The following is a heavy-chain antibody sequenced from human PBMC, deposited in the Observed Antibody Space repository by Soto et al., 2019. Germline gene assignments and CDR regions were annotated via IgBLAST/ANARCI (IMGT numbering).Heavy chain of an antibody. D-gene: IGHD3-3*01. J-gene: IGHJ6*02. CDR3: ASPTREWLPPARDYYYGMDV. CDR1: GGTFSSYA. V-gene: IGHV1-69*06. CDR2: SIPIFGTA. Sequence: QVQLVQSGAEVKKPGSSVKVSCKASGGTFSSYAISWVRQAPGQGLEWMGGSIPIFGTANYAQKFKGRVTITADKSTSTAYMELSSLRSEDTAVYYCASPTREWLPPARDYYYGMDVWGQGTTVTVSS.